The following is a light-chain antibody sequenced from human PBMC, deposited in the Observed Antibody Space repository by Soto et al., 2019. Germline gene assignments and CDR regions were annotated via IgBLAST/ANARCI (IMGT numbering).Light chain of an antibody. V-gene: IGKV3-20*01. J-gene: IGKJ1*01. CDR2: RTS. CDR3: QQYDSSPRT. CDR1: QSVSSSY. Sequence: EIMLTQSPGTLSLYKGERATLSCRASQSVSSSYLAWYQQKPGQAPRLLIYRTSNRATGIPDRFSGSGSGTDFTLTISRLEPEDFAVYWCQQYDSSPRTFGQGTKVDI.